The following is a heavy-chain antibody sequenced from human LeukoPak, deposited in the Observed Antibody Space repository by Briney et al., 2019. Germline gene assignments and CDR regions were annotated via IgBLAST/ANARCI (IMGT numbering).Heavy chain of an antibody. CDR2: IYTSGST. CDR3: ARVIPLGADAFDI. V-gene: IGHV4-4*07. Sequence: SEALSLTCTVSGGSISSYYWSWIRQPAGKGLEWIGRIYTSGSTNYNPSLKSRVTMSVDTSKNQFSPKLSSVTAADTAVYYCARVIPLGADAFDIWGQGTMVTVSS. J-gene: IGHJ3*02. CDR1: GGSISSYY. D-gene: IGHD1-26*01.